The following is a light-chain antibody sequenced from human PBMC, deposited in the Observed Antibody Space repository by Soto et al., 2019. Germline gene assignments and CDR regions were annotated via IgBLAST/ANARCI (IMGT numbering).Light chain of an antibody. CDR1: QSVSSY. CDR3: QQRSNWPRSWT. V-gene: IGKV3-11*01. J-gene: IGKJ1*01. CDR2: DAS. Sequence: EIVLTQSPATLSLSPGERATLSCRASQSVSSYLAWYQQKPGQAPRLLIYDASNRATGIPARFSGSGSGTDFTLTISSLEPEDFAVYYCQQRSNWPRSWTFGQGTQVDSK.